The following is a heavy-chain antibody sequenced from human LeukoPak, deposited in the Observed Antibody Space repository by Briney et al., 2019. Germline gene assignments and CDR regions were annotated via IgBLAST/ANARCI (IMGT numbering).Heavy chain of an antibody. D-gene: IGHD5-18*01. V-gene: IGHV4-61*02. Sequence: SQTVSLTCTVWGGSISGGYIYWSWIRQSAGKAVAWMERIYNSGSTSYNPSLESRVTISIGTSKNQFSLELSSVTPADTAVYYSETQGNPAGNNYGHWPDSWGQGTLVTVSS. CDR1: GGSISGGYIY. J-gene: IGHJ5*01. CDR2: IYNSGST. CDR3: ETQGNPAGNNYGHWPDS.